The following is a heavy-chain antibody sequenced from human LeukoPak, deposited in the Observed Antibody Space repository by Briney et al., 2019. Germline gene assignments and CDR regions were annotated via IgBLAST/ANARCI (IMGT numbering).Heavy chain of an antibody. CDR1: GFTFSSYW. CDR2: IKQDGSEK. V-gene: IGHV3-7*01. D-gene: IGHD7-27*01. J-gene: IGHJ4*02. Sequence: GGSLRLSCAASGFTFSSYWMSWVRQAPGKGLEWVANIKQDGSEKYYVDSVKGRFTISRDNAKNTLYLQMNSLRAEDTAVYYCARVYDVNWGGFDYWGQGTLVTVSS. CDR3: ARVYDVNWGGFDY.